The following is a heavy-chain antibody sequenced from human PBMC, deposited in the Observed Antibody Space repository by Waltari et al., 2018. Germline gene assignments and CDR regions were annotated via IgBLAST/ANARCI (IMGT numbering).Heavy chain of an antibody. Sequence: EVQLVESGGGLVQPGGSLRLSCAASGFTFSSYSMNWVRQAPGKGLEWVSYISSSSSTIYYADSVKGRFTISRGKAKNSLYLQMNSLRAEDTAVYYCEMGRIAAAGTDYFDYWGQGTLVTVSS. J-gene: IGHJ4*02. CDR2: ISSSSSTI. CDR1: GFTFSSYS. CDR3: EMGRIAAAGTDYFDY. D-gene: IGHD6-13*01. V-gene: IGHV3-48*01.